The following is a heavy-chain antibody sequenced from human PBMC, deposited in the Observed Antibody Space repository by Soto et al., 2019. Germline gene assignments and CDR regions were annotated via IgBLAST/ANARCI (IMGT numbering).Heavy chain of an antibody. J-gene: IGHJ4*02. V-gene: IGHV3-74*01. Sequence: GGSLRLSCAASGFTFSSSWMHWVRQAPGKGLVWVSRINSGGSSTYYADSVKGRFTISRDNAKNSLYLQMNSLRAEDTALYYCARPRYCSGGSCYSDYWGQGTLVTVSS. CDR2: INSGGSST. D-gene: IGHD2-15*01. CDR3: ARPRYCSGGSCYSDY. CDR1: GFTFSSSW.